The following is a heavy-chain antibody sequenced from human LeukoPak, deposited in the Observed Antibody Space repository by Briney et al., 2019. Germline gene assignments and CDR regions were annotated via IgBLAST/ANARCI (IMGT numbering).Heavy chain of an antibody. J-gene: IGHJ4*02. CDR3: ARVSRSRRSPYTSGVLY. CDR2: IYPGDSDT. Sequence: GESLKISCEGSGYSFANFWVGWVRQMPGKGLEWMGIIYPGDSDTRYSPSFRGQVTISVDESSRTAHLQWSSLKASDTAMYYCARVSRSRRSPYTSGVLYWGQGTLVTVSS. D-gene: IGHD3-10*01. V-gene: IGHV5-51*01. CDR1: GYSFANFW.